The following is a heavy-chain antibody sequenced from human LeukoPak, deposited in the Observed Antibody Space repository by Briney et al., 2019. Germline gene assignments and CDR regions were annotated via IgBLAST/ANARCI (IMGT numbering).Heavy chain of an antibody. D-gene: IGHD3-22*01. CDR2: VSGSGGST. V-gene: IGHV3-23*01. Sequence: GGSLRLSCAASGFTFSSYAMSWVRQAPGKGLEWVSAVSGSGGSTYYADSVKGRFTISRDNSKNTLYLQMNSLRAEDTAVYYCAKGGRITMIGPRNYWYFDLWGRGTLVTVSS. CDR3: AKGGRITMIGPRNYWYFDL. J-gene: IGHJ2*01. CDR1: GFTFSSYA.